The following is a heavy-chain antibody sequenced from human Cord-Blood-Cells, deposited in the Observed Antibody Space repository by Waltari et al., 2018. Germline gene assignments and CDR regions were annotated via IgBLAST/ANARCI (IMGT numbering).Heavy chain of an antibody. CDR1: GYTFPSYD. CDR3: ARVWSIKHYYYGMDV. J-gene: IGHJ6*02. Sequence: QVQLVQSGAEGKNPGASVKVSCKASGYTFPSYDINWLRQAPGQGLEWMGWMNPNSGNTGYAQKFQGRVTMTRNTSISTAYMELSSLRSEDTAVYYCARVWSIKHYYYGMDVWGQGTTVTVSS. D-gene: IGHD2-8*02. V-gene: IGHV1-8*01. CDR2: MNPNSGNT.